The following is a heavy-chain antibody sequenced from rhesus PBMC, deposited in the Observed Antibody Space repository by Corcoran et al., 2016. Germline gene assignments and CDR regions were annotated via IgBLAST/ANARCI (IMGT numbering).Heavy chain of an antibody. Sequence: QVQLVQSGAEVKKPGASVKVSCKASGFTFGSYAISWVRQAPGQGLVWMGVLIPLVGITNYGEKVQGRFRCTADTPTSTAYSELRSLRSEDTALDYCARGLYCTGSGCSDEADYWGQGVLVTVSS. CDR1: GFTFGSYA. V-gene: IGHV1-198*02. CDR3: ARGLYCTGSGCSDEADY. CDR2: LIPLVGIT. J-gene: IGHJ4*01. D-gene: IGHD2-21*01.